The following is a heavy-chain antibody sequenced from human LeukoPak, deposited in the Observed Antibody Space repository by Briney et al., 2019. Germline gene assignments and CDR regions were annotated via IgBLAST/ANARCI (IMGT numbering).Heavy chain of an antibody. CDR2: IRNKANNYAT. Sequence: PGGSLRLSCAASGFTFSGFSLHWVRQASGKGLEWVGRIRNKANNYATTYAASVRGRFTISRDNAKNSLYLQMNSLRVEDTAVYYCAKEGRSLQTYWGQGTLVTVSS. J-gene: IGHJ4*02. CDR3: AKEGRSLQTY. CDR1: GFTFSGFS. V-gene: IGHV3-73*01. D-gene: IGHD5-24*01.